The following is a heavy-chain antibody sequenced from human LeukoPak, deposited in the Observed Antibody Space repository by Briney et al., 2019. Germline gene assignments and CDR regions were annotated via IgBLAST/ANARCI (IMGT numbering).Heavy chain of an antibody. D-gene: IGHD6-13*01. Sequence: SEPLSLTCAVYGGSFSGYYGSWNRQPPGKRLEWVGDINDSGSTNYNPSLKSRVAISADTSKNQLSLKLSSVTAADTAVYYWARGGSTTRDERAAAGPNRKYYFDYWGQGTLVTVSS. CDR3: ARGGSTTRDERAAAGPNRKYYFDY. CDR1: GGSFSGYY. V-gene: IGHV4-34*01. J-gene: IGHJ4*02. CDR2: INDSGST.